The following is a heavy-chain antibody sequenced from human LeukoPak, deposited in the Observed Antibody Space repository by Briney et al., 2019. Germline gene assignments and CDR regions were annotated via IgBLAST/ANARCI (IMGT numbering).Heavy chain of an antibody. D-gene: IGHD1-26*01. J-gene: IGHJ4*02. CDR1: GFTFINAW. Sequence: GGSLRLSCAASGFTFINAWMAWVRQAPGKGLEWVGRIKAKPHGGTTDYAAPVKGRFTISRDDSKNTLYLQMNSLKTEDTAVYYCTTDGVGIEGATFDYWGQGILVTVSS. V-gene: IGHV3-15*01. CDR2: IKAKPHGGTT. CDR3: TTDGVGIEGATFDY.